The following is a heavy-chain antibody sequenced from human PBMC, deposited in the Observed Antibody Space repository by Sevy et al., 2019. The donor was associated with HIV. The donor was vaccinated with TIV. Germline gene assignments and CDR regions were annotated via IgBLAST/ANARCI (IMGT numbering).Heavy chain of an antibody. D-gene: IGHD2-2*01. Sequence: GGSLRLSCAASGFTFSSYSMNWVRQAPGKGLEWVSSISSSSSYIYYADSVKGRFTISRDNAKNSLYLQMNSLRAEDTAVYYCAREEDIVVVPAANLGMDVWGQGTTVTVSS. J-gene: IGHJ6*02. CDR3: AREEDIVVVPAANLGMDV. V-gene: IGHV3-21*01. CDR1: GFTFSSYS. CDR2: ISSSSSYI.